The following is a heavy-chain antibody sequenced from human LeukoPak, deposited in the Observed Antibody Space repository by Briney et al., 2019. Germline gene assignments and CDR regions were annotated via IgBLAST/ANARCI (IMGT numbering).Heavy chain of an antibody. V-gene: IGHV3-23*01. CDR2: ISGSSTST. J-gene: IGHJ4*02. CDR1: GFTFSSYA. Sequence: PGGSLRLSCAASGFTFSSYAMAWVRQAPGKGLEWVSTISGSSTSTYYADSVKGRFTISRDNSENALSLQMNSLRAEDTAVYYCASGLTAMLTAEGGFDYWGQGTLVTVSS. CDR3: ASGLTAMLTAEGGFDY. D-gene: IGHD5-18*01.